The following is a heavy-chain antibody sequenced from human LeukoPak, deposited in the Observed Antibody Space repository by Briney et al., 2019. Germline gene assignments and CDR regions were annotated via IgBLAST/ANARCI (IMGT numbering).Heavy chain of an antibody. Sequence: PSQTLSLTCTVSGGSINTANSYWSWIRQPAGKGLEWIGRIYPNGRTNYNPSLKSRVTISVDTSKNQFSLRLNSVTAADTAVYYCAGTSSARWGQGTLVTVSS. J-gene: IGHJ4*02. CDR1: GGSINTANSY. CDR3: AGTSSAR. CDR2: IYPNGRT. V-gene: IGHV4-61*02. D-gene: IGHD2-2*01.